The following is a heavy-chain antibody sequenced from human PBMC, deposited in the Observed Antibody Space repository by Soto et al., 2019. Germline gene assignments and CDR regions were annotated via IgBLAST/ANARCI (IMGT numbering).Heavy chain of an antibody. V-gene: IGHV4-30-2*01. Sequence: SETLSLTCAVSVGSIGSVGYSWSWIRQPPGKGLEWIGCIYHSGSTYYNPSLKSRVTISVDRSKNQFSLKLSSVTAADTAVYYCARVPDRWGQGTLVT. CDR2: IYHSGST. CDR1: VGSIGSVGYS. J-gene: IGHJ5*02. D-gene: IGHD2-2*01. CDR3: ARVPDR.